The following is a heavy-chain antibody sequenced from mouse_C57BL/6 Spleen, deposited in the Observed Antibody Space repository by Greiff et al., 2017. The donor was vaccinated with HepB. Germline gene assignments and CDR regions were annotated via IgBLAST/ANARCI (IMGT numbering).Heavy chain of an antibody. J-gene: IGHJ3*01. V-gene: IGHV1-22*01. Sequence: VQLQQSGPELVKPGASVKMSCKASGYTFTDYNMHWVKQSHGKSLEWIGYINPNNGGTSYNQKFKGKATLTVNKSSSTAYMELRSLASEASAVYYCARGGGNYAGAWFAYWGQGTLVTVSA. CDR1: GYTFTDYN. D-gene: IGHD2-1*01. CDR3: ARGGGNYAGAWFAY. CDR2: INPNNGGT.